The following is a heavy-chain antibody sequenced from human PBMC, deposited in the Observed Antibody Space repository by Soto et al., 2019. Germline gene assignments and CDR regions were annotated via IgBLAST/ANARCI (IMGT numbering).Heavy chain of an antibody. D-gene: IGHD6-6*01. CDR2: ISYDGSNK. V-gene: IGHV3-30-3*01. CDR1: GFTFSSYA. Sequence: QVQLVESGGGVVQPGRSLRLSCAASGFTFSSYAMHWVRQAPGKGLEWVAVISYDGSNKYYADSVKGRFTISRDNSKNTLYLQMNSLRAEDTAVYYCARLISSSSNYFDYWGQGTLVTVSS. J-gene: IGHJ4*02. CDR3: ARLISSSSNYFDY.